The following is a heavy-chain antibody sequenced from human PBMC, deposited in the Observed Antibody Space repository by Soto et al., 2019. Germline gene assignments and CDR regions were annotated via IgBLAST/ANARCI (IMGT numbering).Heavy chain of an antibody. D-gene: IGHD2-2*01. J-gene: IGHJ4*02. CDR1: GFTFSSYG. CDR2: ISYDGSNK. Sequence: PGGSLRLSCAASGFTFSSYGMHWVRQAPGKGLEWVAVISYDGSNKYYADSVKGRFTISRDNSKNTLYLQMNSLRAEDTAVYYCGKGGGETHCSSTSCYPVDYWGQGTLVTVSS. V-gene: IGHV3-30*18. CDR3: GKGGGETHCSSTSCYPVDY.